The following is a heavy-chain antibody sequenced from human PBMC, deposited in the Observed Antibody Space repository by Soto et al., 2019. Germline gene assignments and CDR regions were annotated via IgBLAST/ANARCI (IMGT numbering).Heavy chain of an antibody. CDR1: GYTFTGYY. D-gene: IGHD6-6*01. Sequence: QVQLVQSGAEVKKPGASVKVSCKASGYTFTGYYMHWVRQAPGQGPEWMGWINPNSGGTTYAQKFQGRVTVTRDTSISTAYMELSSLRSDDTAVYYCARGGSSSLDYWGQGTPGHRLL. J-gene: IGHJ4*02. V-gene: IGHV1-2*02. CDR3: ARGGSSSLDY. CDR2: INPNSGGT.